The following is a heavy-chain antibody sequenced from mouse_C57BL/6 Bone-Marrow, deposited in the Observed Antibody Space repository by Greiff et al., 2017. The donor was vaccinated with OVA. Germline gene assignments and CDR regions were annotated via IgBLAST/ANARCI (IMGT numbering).Heavy chain of an antibody. CDR3: ARCYYGSSYCYFDV. CDR2: IDPSDSYT. Sequence: VQLQQSGAELVMPGASVKLSCKASGYTFTSYWMHWVKQRPGQGLEWIGEIDPSDSYTNYNQKFKGKSTLTVDKSSSTAYMQLSSLTSEDSAVYYCARCYYGSSYCYFDVWGTGTTVTVSS. D-gene: IGHD1-1*01. V-gene: IGHV1-69*01. CDR1: GYTFTSYW. J-gene: IGHJ1*03.